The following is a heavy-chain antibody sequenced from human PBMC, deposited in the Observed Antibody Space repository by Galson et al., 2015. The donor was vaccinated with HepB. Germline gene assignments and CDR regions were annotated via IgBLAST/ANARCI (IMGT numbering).Heavy chain of an antibody. CDR2: IWYDGSNK. J-gene: IGHJ4*02. D-gene: IGHD6-19*01. CDR1: GFNFNSYG. CDR3: AKEVKGSGWPLDY. V-gene: IGHV3-33*06. Sequence: SLRLSCAASGFNFNSYGMYWVRQAPGKGLEWVAVIWYDGSNKYYGDSVKGRFTISRDNSKNTLYLQMNSLRAEDTAVYYCAKEVKGSGWPLDYWGQGTLVTVSS.